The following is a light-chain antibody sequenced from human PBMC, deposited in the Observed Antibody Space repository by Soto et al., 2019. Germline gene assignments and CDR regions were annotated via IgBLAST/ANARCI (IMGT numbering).Light chain of an antibody. CDR1: QSVGSNY. V-gene: IGKV3-20*01. Sequence: EIVWTQSPGTLYLSPGERATLSCRASQSVGSNYLAWYQQKPGQAPRLLIYTASGRATGIPDRFSGSGSGTDFTLTISRVEPEDFAVYYCQQYGTSPWTFGQGTKVEIK. CDR3: QQYGTSPWT. J-gene: IGKJ1*01. CDR2: TAS.